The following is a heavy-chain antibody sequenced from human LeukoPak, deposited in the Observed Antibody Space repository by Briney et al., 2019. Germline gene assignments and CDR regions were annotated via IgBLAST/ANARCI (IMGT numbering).Heavy chain of an antibody. D-gene: IGHD3-10*01. CDR2: ISYDGSNK. Sequence: PGRSLRLSCAASGFTFSSYAMHWVRQAPGKGLEWVAVISYDGSNKYYADSVKGRFTISRDNSKNTLYLQMNSLRAEDTAVYYCARGREYYGPGSHFDYWGQGTLVTVSS. J-gene: IGHJ4*02. CDR1: GFTFSSYA. V-gene: IGHV3-30*04. CDR3: ARGREYYGPGSHFDY.